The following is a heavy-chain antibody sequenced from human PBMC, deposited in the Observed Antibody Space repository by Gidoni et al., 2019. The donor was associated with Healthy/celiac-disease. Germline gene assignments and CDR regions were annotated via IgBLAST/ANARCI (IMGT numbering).Heavy chain of an antibody. CDR1: GGSISSYY. J-gene: IGHJ4*02. V-gene: IGHV4-59*01. D-gene: IGHD1-26*01. Sequence: QVQLQESGPGLVKPSETLSLTCTVSGGSISSYYWSWIRQPPGKGLEWIGYIYYSGSTNYNPSLKSRVTISVDTSKNQFSLKLSSVTAADTAVYYCARYDGDYSGSYYALDYWGQGTLVTVSS. CDR2: IYYSGST. CDR3: ARYDGDYSGSYYALDY.